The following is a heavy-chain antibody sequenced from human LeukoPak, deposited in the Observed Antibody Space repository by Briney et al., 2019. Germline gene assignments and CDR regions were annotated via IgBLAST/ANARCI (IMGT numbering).Heavy chain of an antibody. V-gene: IGHV3-11*04. Sequence: PGGSLRLSCAVSGFTFSDSYMTWLRQAPGKGLESLSYISPSGTDISYADSVKGRFTISRDNAKNSLYLQMNSLRAEDTAVYYCARGYSSSRYLGEFYYYYYMDVWGKGTTVTISS. D-gene: IGHD6-13*01. J-gene: IGHJ6*03. CDR2: ISPSGTDI. CDR3: ARGYSSSRYLGEFYYYYYMDV. CDR1: GFTFSDSY.